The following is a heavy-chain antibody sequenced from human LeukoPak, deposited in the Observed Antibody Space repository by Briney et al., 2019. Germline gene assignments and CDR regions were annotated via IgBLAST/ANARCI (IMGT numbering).Heavy chain of an antibody. Sequence: GGSLRLSCAVTGFNLRTYWIHWVRHSPGRGLEWVARINGEGSRISYSDSVRGRFTISRDNAKNTAYLQMNSLRAEDTALYYCARDPGYYYYGMDVWGQGTTVVVSS. CDR2: INGEGSRI. CDR1: GFNLRTYW. V-gene: IGHV3-74*01. J-gene: IGHJ6*02. CDR3: ARDPGYYYYGMDV.